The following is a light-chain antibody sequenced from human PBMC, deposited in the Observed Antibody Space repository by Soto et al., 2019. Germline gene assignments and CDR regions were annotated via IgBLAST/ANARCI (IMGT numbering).Light chain of an antibody. CDR1: SSDVGGYNY. CDR3: SSYTSSSIYMA. Sequence: QSALTQPASVSGSPGQSITISCTGTSSDVGGYNYVSWYQQHPGKAPKLMIYDVSNRPSGVSNRFSGSKSGNTASLTISGLQAEDEADYYCSSYTSSSIYMAFGGGTKVTVL. V-gene: IGLV2-14*03. J-gene: IGLJ2*01. CDR2: DVS.